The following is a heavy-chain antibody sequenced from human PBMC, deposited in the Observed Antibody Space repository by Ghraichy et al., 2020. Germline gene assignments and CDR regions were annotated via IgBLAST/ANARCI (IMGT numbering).Heavy chain of an antibody. CDR2: ISYDGSNK. J-gene: IGHJ4*02. V-gene: IGHV3-30*18. Sequence: GESLNISCAASGFTFSSYGMHWVRQAPGKGLEWVAVISYDGSNKYYADSVKGRFTISRDNSKNTLYLQMNSLRAEDTAVYYCAKDRAFGGVIVIDYWGQGTLVTVSS. CDR1: GFTFSSYG. CDR3: AKDRAFGGVIVIDY. D-gene: IGHD3-16*02.